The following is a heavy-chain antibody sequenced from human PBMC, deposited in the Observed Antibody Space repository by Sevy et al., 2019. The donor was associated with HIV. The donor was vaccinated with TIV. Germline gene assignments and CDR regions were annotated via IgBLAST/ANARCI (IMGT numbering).Heavy chain of an antibody. CDR1: GFTFSDYY. D-gene: IGHD2-2*02. CDR3: GRGGADCSSTGCYNSREPYYYGMDV. J-gene: IGHJ6*02. CDR2: ISSSGSTI. Sequence: GGSLRLSCAASGFTFSDYYMSWIRQAPGKGLEWVSYISSSGSTIYYADSVKGRFTISRDNAKNSLYLQMNSLRAEDTAVYYCGRGGADCSSTGCYNSREPYYYGMDVWGQGTTVTVSS. V-gene: IGHV3-11*01.